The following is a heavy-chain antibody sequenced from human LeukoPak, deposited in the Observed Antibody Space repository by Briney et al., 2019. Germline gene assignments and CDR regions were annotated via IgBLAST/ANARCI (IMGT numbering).Heavy chain of an antibody. CDR1: GFTFSAYA. V-gene: IGHV3-30*04. Sequence: PGGSLRLSCTASGFTFSAYAMHWVRQAPGKGLEWVAVISYGETNYYYAESVRGRFSISRDDSKNTLVLQMNSLTTEDTGVYYCARARTGSHYSTFEHWGPGTLVSVSS. D-gene: IGHD3-10*01. CDR3: ARARTGSHYSTFEH. J-gene: IGHJ1*01. CDR2: ISYGETNY.